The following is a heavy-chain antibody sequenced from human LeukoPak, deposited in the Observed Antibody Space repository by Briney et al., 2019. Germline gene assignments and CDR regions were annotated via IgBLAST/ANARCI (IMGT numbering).Heavy chain of an antibody. CDR1: GFTFSSYA. V-gene: IGHV1-18*01. CDR3: ARDPAGGAFDI. CDR2: ISAYNGNT. J-gene: IGHJ3*02. Sequence: PGGSLRLSCAASGFTFSSYAMSWVRQAPGQGLEWMGWISAYNGNTNYAQKLQGRVAMTTDTSTSTAYMELRSLRSDDTAVYYCARDPAGGAFDIWGQGTMVTVSS.